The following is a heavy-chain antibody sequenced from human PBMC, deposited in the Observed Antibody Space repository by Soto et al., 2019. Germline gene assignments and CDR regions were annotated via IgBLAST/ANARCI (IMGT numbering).Heavy chain of an antibody. D-gene: IGHD6-19*01. J-gene: IGHJ6*02. CDR3: AREEGSGWYQWRS. CDR2: INPNSGGT. CDR1: GYTFTGYY. Sequence: ASVKVSCKASGYTFTGYYMHWVRQAPGQGLEWMGWINPNSGGTNYAQKFQGRVTMTRDTSISTAYMELSRLRSDDTAVYYCAREEGSGWYQWRSWGQGTTVTVSS. V-gene: IGHV1-2*02.